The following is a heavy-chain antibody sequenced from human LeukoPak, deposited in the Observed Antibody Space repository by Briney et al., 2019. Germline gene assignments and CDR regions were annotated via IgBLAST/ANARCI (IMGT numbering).Heavy chain of an antibody. J-gene: IGHJ4*02. Sequence: SETLSLTCTVSGGSISYYYWSWIRQSPGKGLEWIGYIYCNGSTNYNPSLKSRVTISVDMSKNQFSLKVTSVTAADTAIYYCARKGGHFDYWGQGTLVTVSS. CDR3: ARKGGHFDY. V-gene: IGHV4-59*01. CDR1: GGSISYYY. D-gene: IGHD2-15*01. CDR2: IYCNGST.